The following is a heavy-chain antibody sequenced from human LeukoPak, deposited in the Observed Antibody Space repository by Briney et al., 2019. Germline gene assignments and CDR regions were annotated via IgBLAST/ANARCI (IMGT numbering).Heavy chain of an antibody. V-gene: IGHV1-69*06. CDR1: GGTFSSYA. CDR2: IIPIFGTA. CDR3: ARIKWEPTYYYYMDV. J-gene: IGHJ6*03. D-gene: IGHD5-12*01. Sequence: SVKVSCKASGGTFSSYAISWVRQAPGQGLEWMGGIIPIFGTANYAQKFQGRVTITADKSTSTAYMELSSLRSEDTAVYYCARIKWEPTYYYYMDVWGKGTTVTVSS.